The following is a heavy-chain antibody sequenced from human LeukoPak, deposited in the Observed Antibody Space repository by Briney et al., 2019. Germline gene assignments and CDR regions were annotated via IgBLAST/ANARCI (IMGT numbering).Heavy chain of an antibody. CDR2: ISAYNGNT. J-gene: IGHJ4*02. CDR1: GYTFTSYG. CDR3: ARVGYDILTGYQPF. V-gene: IGHV1-18*01. Sequence: GASVKVSCKASGYTFTSYGISWVRQAPGQGLEWMGWISAYNGNTNYAQKLQGRVTMTTDTSTSTAYMELRSLRSDDTAVYYCARVGYDILTGYQPFWGQGTLVTVSS. D-gene: IGHD3-9*01.